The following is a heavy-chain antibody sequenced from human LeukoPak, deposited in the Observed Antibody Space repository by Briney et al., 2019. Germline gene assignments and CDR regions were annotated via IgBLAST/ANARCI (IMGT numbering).Heavy chain of an antibody. J-gene: IGHJ4*02. Sequence: GASVKVPCKASVYTFSNYNINWVRQAPGQGLAWMGWMNPKSGRRVYAQKFQGRVTMTRNSSINTAYMELTSLRSDDTAVYYCARGLRSDYWGQGTLVTVSS. CDR1: VYTFSNYN. V-gene: IGHV1-8*01. D-gene: IGHD3-16*02. CDR3: ARGLRSDY. CDR2: MNPKSGRR.